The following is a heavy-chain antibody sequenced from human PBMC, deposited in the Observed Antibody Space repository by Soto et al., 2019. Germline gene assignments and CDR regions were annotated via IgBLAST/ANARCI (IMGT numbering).Heavy chain of an antibody. Sequence: QITLKESGPTLVKPTQTLTLTCTFSGFSLTTSGVGVGWIRQPPGKALEWLALIYWDDDRRYSPSLRSRLTITKDTSTNQVVLTMSNLDPVDTATHFCPYFRLQTGFDYWGQGTLVTVSS. CDR3: PYFRLQTGFDY. CDR2: IYWDDDR. J-gene: IGHJ4*02. V-gene: IGHV2-5*02. CDR1: GFSLTTSGVG. D-gene: IGHD4-4*01.